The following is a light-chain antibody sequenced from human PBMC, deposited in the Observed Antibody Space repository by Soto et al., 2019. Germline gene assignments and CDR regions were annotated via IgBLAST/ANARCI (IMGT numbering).Light chain of an antibody. CDR1: QTVNRY. J-gene: IGKJ1*01. CDR2: STS. CDR3: QQTYNTPLT. Sequence: DLQMTQSPSSLSASVGDRVTITCRASQTVNRYLNWYQQRPGKAPKLLIYSTSTLQSGVPSRFSGSGSGTDFTLTISSLQPEDFATYYCQQTYNTPLTFGQGTKVEIK. V-gene: IGKV1-39*01.